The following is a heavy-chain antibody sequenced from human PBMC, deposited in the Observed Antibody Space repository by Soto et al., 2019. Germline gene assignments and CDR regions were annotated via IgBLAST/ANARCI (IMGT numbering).Heavy chain of an antibody. Sequence: QVQLQESGPGLVKPSQTLSLTCTVSGGSISSGNYYWSWLRQHPGKGLEWIGYIYHSGSTYYNPSLKSRVTISVDTSKNQFSLKLSSVTAADTAIYYCAREYGDPFPSNWFDPWGQGTLVTFSS. CDR2: IYHSGST. J-gene: IGHJ5*02. V-gene: IGHV4-31*03. CDR3: AREYGDPFPSNWFDP. CDR1: GGSISSGNYY. D-gene: IGHD4-17*01.